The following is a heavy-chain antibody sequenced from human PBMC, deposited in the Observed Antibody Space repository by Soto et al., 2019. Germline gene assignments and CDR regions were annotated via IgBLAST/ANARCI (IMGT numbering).Heavy chain of an antibody. Sequence: EVQLLESGGGLVQPGGSLRLSCAASGFTFSSYAIRWVRQAPVKGLEWVSAISGSGGSTYYADSVKGRFTISSDNSKNTLYLQMNSLRAEDTAVYYCARRGSGSYYDYWGQGTVVTVSS. D-gene: IGHD1-26*01. J-gene: IGHJ4*02. V-gene: IGHV3-23*01. CDR1: GFTFSSYA. CDR3: ARRGSGSYYDY. CDR2: ISGSGGST.